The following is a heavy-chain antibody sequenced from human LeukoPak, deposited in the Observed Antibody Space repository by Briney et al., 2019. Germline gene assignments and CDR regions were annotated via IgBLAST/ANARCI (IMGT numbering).Heavy chain of an antibody. Sequence: PGESLRLSCAASGFTVSSNYMSWVRQAPGKGLEWVSVIYSGGSTYYADSVKGRFTISRDNSKNTLYLQMNSLRAEDTAVYYCARGLAPFIGGSEYGSGSWGAFDIWGQGTMVTVSS. CDR3: ARGLAPFIGGSEYGSGSWGAFDI. CDR1: GFTVSSNY. D-gene: IGHD3-10*01. CDR2: IYSGGST. V-gene: IGHV3-66*01. J-gene: IGHJ3*02.